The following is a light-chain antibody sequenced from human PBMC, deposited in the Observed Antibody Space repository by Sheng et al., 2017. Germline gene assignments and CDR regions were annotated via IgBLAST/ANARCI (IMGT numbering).Light chain of an antibody. CDR3: QQYNNWPRT. J-gene: IGKJ1*01. V-gene: IGKV3-15*01. Sequence: EIVMTQSPATLSVSPGERATLSCRASQSINSNLAWYQQKPGQAPRLLLYGASTRATGIPARFSGSGSGTEFTLTISSLQSEDFAVYYCQQYNNWPRTF. CDR1: QSINSN. CDR2: GAS.